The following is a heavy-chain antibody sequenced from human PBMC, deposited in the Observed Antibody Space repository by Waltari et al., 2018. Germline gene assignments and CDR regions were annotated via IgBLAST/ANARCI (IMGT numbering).Heavy chain of an antibody. Sequence: QVQLVQSGAEVKKPGSSVKVSCKASGGTFSSYAISWVRQAPGQGLEWMGRIIPSFGTANYAQKFQGRVTITADKSTSTAYMELSSLRSEDTAVYYCARDPYYYGSGSYYNPGAFDIWGQGTMVTVSS. CDR1: GGTFSSYA. CDR2: IIPSFGTA. CDR3: ARDPYYYGSGSYYNPGAFDI. D-gene: IGHD3-10*01. V-gene: IGHV1-69*13. J-gene: IGHJ3*02.